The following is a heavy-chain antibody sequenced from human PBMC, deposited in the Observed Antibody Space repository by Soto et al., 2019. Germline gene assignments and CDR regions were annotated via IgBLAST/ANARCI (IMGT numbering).Heavy chain of an antibody. CDR2: IYSGGST. J-gene: IGHJ4*02. CDR1: GFTVSSNY. V-gene: IGHV3-66*01. Sequence: GGSLRLSCAASGFTVSSNYMSWVRQAPGKGLEWVSVIYSGGSTYYADSVKGRFTISRDNSKDTLYLQMNSLRAEDTAVYYCARSPYSYGPIDYWGQGTLVTVSS. D-gene: IGHD5-18*01. CDR3: ARSPYSYGPIDY.